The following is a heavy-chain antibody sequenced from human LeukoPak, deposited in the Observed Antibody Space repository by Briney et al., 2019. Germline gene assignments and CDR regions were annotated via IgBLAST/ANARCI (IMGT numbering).Heavy chain of an antibody. J-gene: IGHJ6*02. Sequence: ASVKVSCKVSGCTLTELSMHWVRQAPGKGLEWMGGFDPEDGETIYAQKFQGRVTMTEDTSTDTAYMELSSLRSEDTAVYYCATDDKGSSTSYYGMDVWGQWTTVTVSS. D-gene: IGHD2-2*01. CDR1: GCTLTELS. V-gene: IGHV1-24*01. CDR3: ATDDKGSSTSYYGMDV. CDR2: FDPEDGET.